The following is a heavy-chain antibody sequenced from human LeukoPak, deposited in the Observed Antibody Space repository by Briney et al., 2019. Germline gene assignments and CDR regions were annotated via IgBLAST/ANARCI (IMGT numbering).Heavy chain of an antibody. CDR2: ISPNSGGT. CDR1: GYTFTSYG. D-gene: IGHD1-7*01. J-gene: IGHJ5*02. Sequence: ASVKVSCKASGYTFTSYGISWVRQAPGQGLEWMGWISPNSGGTNYAQKFQGRVTMTRDTSISTAYMELSRLTSDDTAVYYCARVGSGTTNRMESWGQGTLVTVSS. V-gene: IGHV1-2*02. CDR3: ARVGSGTTNRMES.